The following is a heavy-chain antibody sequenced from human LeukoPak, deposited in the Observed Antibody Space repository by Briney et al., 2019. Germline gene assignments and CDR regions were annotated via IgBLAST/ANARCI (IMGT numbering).Heavy chain of an antibody. CDR2: IYYSGST. D-gene: IGHD2-15*01. CDR3: ARDPPPYCSGGSCYSPYFDY. J-gene: IGHJ4*02. V-gene: IGHV4-39*07. CDR1: GGSISRSSYY. Sequence: SETLSLTCTVSGGSISRSSYYWGWIRQPPGKGLEWIGSIYYSGSTYYNPSLKSRVTISVDTSKNQFSLKLSSVTAADTAVYYCARDPPPYCSGGSCYSPYFDYWGQGTLVTVSS.